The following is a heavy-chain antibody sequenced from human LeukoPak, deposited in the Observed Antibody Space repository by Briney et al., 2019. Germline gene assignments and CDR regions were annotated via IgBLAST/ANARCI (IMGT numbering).Heavy chain of an antibody. CDR1: AFTVSSNY. V-gene: IGHV3-53*01. CDR2: IYSGGST. Sequence: GGSLRLSCAASAFTVSSNYMSWVRQAPGKGLEWVSVIYSGGSTYYADSVKGRFTISRDNPKNTLYLQMNSLRAEDTAVYYCAKGDPGSGWYFDYWGQGTLVTVSS. D-gene: IGHD6-19*01. J-gene: IGHJ4*02. CDR3: AKGDPGSGWYFDY.